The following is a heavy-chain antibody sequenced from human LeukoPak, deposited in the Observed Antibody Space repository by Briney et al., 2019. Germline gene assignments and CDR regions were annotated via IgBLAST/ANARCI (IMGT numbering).Heavy chain of an antibody. CDR1: GFSFSNYA. J-gene: IGHJ4*02. V-gene: IGHV3-48*01. CDR3: ARGSTYYDSSGQVPFDY. D-gene: IGHD3-22*01. CDR2: ISSSSSTI. Sequence: PGGSLRLSCVSSGFSFSNYAMNWVRQAPGKGLEWVSYISSSSSTIYYADSVKGRFTISRDNAKNSLYLQMNSLRAEDTAVYYCARGSTYYDSSGQVPFDYWGQGTLVTVSS.